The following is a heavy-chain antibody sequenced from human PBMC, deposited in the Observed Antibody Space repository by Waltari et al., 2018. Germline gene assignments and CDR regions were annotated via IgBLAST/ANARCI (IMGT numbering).Heavy chain of an antibody. J-gene: IGHJ4*02. CDR2: SKGAGSST. CDR3: ARGAEFRYYFDY. Sequence: EVQLVESGGGLVQPGGSLRLSCAASGFPFRTFWLHWVRQAPGKGLVWVSRSKGAGSSTSYADSVKGRFTSSRDNAKNTLYLQRNSLKAEDTAVYYCARGAEFRYYFDYWGQGTLVTVSS. CDR1: GFPFRTFW. D-gene: IGHD3-10*01. V-gene: IGHV3-74*01.